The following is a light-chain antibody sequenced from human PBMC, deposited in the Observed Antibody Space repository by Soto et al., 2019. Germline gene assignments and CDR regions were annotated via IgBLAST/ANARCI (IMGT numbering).Light chain of an antibody. V-gene: IGLV3-21*02. Sequence: SYELTQPPSVSVDPGQTARITCGGSNIGRKSVHWYQQKPGQAPVLVVYDDRDRPSGIPERFSGSNSGNTATLTISRVEAGDEADYYCQVWDSDSDHGVFGGGTKVTVL. CDR3: QVWDSDSDHGV. CDR1: NIGRKS. CDR2: DDR. J-gene: IGLJ3*02.